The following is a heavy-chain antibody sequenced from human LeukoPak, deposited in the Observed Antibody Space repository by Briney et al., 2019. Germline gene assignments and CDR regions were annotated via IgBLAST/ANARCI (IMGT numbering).Heavy chain of an antibody. Sequence: SETLSLTCTVSGGSISSHYWSWIRQPPGKGLEWIGYIYYSGSTNHNPSLKSRATISVDTSKNQFSLKLSSVTAADTAVYYCARRDYGVNSGEYFQHWGQGTLVTVSS. CDR3: ARRDYGVNSGEYFQH. V-gene: IGHV4-59*08. D-gene: IGHD4-23*01. CDR2: IYYSGST. J-gene: IGHJ1*01. CDR1: GGSISSHY.